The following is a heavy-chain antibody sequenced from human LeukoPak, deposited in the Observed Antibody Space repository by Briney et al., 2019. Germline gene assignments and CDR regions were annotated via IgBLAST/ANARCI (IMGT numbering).Heavy chain of an antibody. D-gene: IGHD6-13*01. CDR2: IYNSGST. J-gene: IGHJ4*02. Sequence: SETLSLTCTVSGYSISSGYYWGWIRQSPGKGLEWIGSIYNSGSTYYNPSLKSRITISVDTSKNQFSLKLSSVTAADTAVYYCAREGIASDYWGQGTLVTVSS. CDR3: AREGIASDY. V-gene: IGHV4-38-2*02. CDR1: GYSISSGYY.